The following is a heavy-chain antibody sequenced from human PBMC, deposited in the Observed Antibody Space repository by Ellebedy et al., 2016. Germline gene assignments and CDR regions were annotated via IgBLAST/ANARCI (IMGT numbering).Heavy chain of an antibody. J-gene: IGHJ6*02. V-gene: IGHV1-3*01. Sequence: ASVKVSXXASGYTFTSYAMHWVRQAPGQRLEWMGWINAGNGNTKYSQKFQGRVTITRDTSASTAYMELSSLRSEDTAVYYCARVVRFGDRYYHYGMDVWGQGTTVTVSS. CDR1: GYTFTSYA. CDR3: ARVVRFGDRYYHYGMDV. CDR2: INAGNGNT. D-gene: IGHD3-10*01.